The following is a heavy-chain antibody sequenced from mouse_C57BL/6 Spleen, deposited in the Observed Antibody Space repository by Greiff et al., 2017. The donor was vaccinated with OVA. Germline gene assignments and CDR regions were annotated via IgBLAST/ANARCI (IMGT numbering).Heavy chain of an antibody. J-gene: IGHJ4*01. CDR2: INPNNGGT. V-gene: IGHV1-26*01. CDR3: ARKGLLRVAMDY. D-gene: IGHD2-4*01. Sequence: EVQLQQSGPELVKPGASVKISCKASGYTFTDYYMNWVKQSHGKSLEWIGDINPNNGGTSYNQKFKGKATLTVDKSSSTAYMELRSLTSEDSAVYYCARKGLLRVAMDYWGQGTSVTVSS. CDR1: GYTFTDYY.